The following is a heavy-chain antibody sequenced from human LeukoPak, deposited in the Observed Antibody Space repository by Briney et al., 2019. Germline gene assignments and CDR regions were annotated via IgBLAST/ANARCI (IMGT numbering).Heavy chain of an antibody. V-gene: IGHV3-48*01. CDR1: GFTFSSYA. J-gene: IGHJ4*02. CDR2: ISGGSSTI. D-gene: IGHD6-19*01. Sequence: GGSLRLSCAASGFTFSSYAMSWVRQAPGKGLEWVSYISGGSSTIYNADSVKGRFTISRDNAKNLLYLLMDTLRAEDTAVYYCARVGSNQWLDYWGQGTLVTVSS. CDR3: ARVGSNQWLDY.